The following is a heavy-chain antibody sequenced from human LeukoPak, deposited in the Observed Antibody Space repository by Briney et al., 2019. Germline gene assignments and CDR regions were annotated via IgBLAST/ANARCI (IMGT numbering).Heavy chain of an antibody. CDR2: IYYSGST. J-gene: IGHJ4*02. CDR3: AGHPGYYSKSYYFDY. Sequence: SETLSLTCTVSGSSISSYYWSWIRQPPGKGLEWIGYIYYSGSTNYNPSLKSRVTISVDTSKNQFSLKLSSVTAADTAVYYCAGHPGYYSKSYYFDYWGQGTLVTVSS. CDR1: GSSISSYY. V-gene: IGHV4-59*08. D-gene: IGHD4-11*01.